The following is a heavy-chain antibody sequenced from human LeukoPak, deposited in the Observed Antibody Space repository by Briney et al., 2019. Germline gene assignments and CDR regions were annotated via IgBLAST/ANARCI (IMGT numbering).Heavy chain of an antibody. V-gene: IGHV3-9*03. D-gene: IGHD3-10*01. CDR2: ISWNGGSI. J-gene: IGHJ3*02. Sequence: GRSLRLSCAASGFTFDDYAMHWVRQAPGKGLEWVSGISWNGGSIGYADSVKGRFTISRDNARNSLYLQLNSLRAEDMALYYCAKRGESYSSAEDSLDMWNGETMLTVS. CDR1: GFTFDDYA. CDR3: AKRGESYSSAEDSLDM.